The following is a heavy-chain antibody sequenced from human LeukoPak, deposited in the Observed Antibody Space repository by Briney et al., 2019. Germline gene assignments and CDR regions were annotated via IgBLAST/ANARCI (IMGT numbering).Heavy chain of an antibody. J-gene: IGHJ4*02. CDR2: IYYSGST. CDR1: GGSISSYY. Sequence: SQTLSLTCTVSGGSISSYYWSWIRQPPGKGLEWIGYIYYSGSTNYNPSLKSRVTISVDTSKNQFSLKLSSVTAADTAVYCCARHEASSWYGLILDYWGQGTLVTVSS. CDR3: ARHEASSWYGLILDY. D-gene: IGHD6-13*01. V-gene: IGHV4-59*08.